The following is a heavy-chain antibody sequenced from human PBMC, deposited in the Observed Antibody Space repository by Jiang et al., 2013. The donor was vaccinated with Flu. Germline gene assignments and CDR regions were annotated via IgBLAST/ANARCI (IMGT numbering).Heavy chain of an antibody. D-gene: IGHD1-26*01. CDR3: AREGSGSSLGFDY. CDR2: ISSSSYI. Sequence: SSISSSSYIYYADSVKGRFTISRDNAKNSLYLQMNSLRAEDTAVYYCAREGSGSSLGFDYWGQGTLVTVSS. J-gene: IGHJ4*02. V-gene: IGHV3-69-1*01.